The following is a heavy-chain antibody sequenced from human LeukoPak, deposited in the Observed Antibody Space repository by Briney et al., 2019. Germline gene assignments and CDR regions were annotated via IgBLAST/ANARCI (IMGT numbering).Heavy chain of an antibody. CDR1: GFTFSSYW. Sequence: GGSLRLSCAASGFTFSSYWMSWVRQAPGKGLEWVANIKQDGSEEHYVDSVKGRFTISRDNAKNSLYLRMNSLRVEDTALYYCAKLRELVTYYYYYGLDVWGQGTTVTVSS. D-gene: IGHD1-1*01. CDR2: IKQDGSEE. J-gene: IGHJ6*02. V-gene: IGHV3-7*01. CDR3: AKLRELVTYYYYYGLDV.